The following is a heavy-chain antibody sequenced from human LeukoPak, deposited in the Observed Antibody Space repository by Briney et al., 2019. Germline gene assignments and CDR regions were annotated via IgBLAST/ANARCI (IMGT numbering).Heavy chain of an antibody. CDR1: GFTFTGYP. D-gene: IGHD1-26*01. V-gene: IGHV3-30*02. J-gene: IGHJ5*02. CDR3: AKDFYSGSSP. CDR2: IRYDGSNE. Sequence: PGGSLRLSCAVSGFTFTGYPMHWVRQPPGKGLEWVAFIRYDGSNEYYADSVKGRFTISRDNSKNTLFLQMNSLRTEDTAVYYCAKDFYSGSSPWGQGTLVTVSS.